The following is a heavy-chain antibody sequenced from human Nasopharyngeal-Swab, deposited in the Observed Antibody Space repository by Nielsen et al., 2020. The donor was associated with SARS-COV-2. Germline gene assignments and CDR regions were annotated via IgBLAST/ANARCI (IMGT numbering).Heavy chain of an antibody. J-gene: IGHJ4*02. D-gene: IGHD6-13*01. CDR1: GGSFSGYY. CDR2: INHSGST. Sequence: SETLSLTCAVYGGSFSGYYWSWIRQPPGKGLEWIGEINHSGSTNYNPSLKSRVTISVDTSKNQFSLKLSSVTAADTAVYYCAGASGIAAAGRAPIDYWGQGTLVTVSS. V-gene: IGHV4-34*01. CDR3: AGASGIAAAGRAPIDY.